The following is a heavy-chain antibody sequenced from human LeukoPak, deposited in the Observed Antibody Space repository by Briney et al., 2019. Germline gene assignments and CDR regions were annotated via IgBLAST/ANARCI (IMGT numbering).Heavy chain of an antibody. J-gene: IGHJ6*03. V-gene: IGHV4-39*07. Sequence: PSETLSLTCTVSGGSISNSSYYWGWIRQPPGKGLEWIGSIYYSGSTYYNPSLKSRVTISVDTSKNQFSLKLSSVTAADTAVYYCARVLRYCSGGNCYSGGLGYMDVWGKGTTVTISS. CDR3: ARVLRYCSGGNCYSGGLGYMDV. D-gene: IGHD2-15*01. CDR1: GGSISNSSYY. CDR2: IYYSGST.